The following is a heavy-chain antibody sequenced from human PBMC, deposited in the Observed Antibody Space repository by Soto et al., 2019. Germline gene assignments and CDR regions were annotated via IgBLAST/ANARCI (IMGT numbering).Heavy chain of an antibody. J-gene: IGHJ5*02. CDR2: INAANGDT. D-gene: IGHD6-13*01. CDR3: VRRHVSATGIDWFDP. Sequence: ASVKVSCKASGYTFTSYGIHWVRQAPGQRLEWMGWINAANGDTKYSPKYQGRVTITRDTSASTAYMELSSLRSEDTAVYYCVRRHVSATGIDWFDPWGQGTLVTVSS. CDR1: GYTFTSYG. V-gene: IGHV1-3*01.